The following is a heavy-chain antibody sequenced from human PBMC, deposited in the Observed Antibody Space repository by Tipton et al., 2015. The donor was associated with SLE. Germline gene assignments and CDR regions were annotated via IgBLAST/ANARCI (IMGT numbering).Heavy chain of an antibody. CDR1: GGSISSGSYY. J-gene: IGHJ4*02. CDR3: ARGLIAARLDY. Sequence: SLTCTVSGGSISSGSYYWSWIRQPAGKGLEWIGRIYTSGSTNYNPSLKSRVPISVDTSKNQFSLKLSFVTAADTAVYYCARGLIAARLDYWGQGTLVTVSS. D-gene: IGHD6-6*01. CDR2: IYTSGST. V-gene: IGHV4-61*02.